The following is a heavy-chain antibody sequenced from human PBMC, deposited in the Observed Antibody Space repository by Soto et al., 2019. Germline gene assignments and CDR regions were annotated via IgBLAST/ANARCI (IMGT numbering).Heavy chain of an antibody. CDR1: GGTINSGDYF. Sequence: PSETLSLTCSVSGGTINSGDYFWSWIRQPPGKGLEWIGSIFYTGSTYYSPSLKSRASMSMDTSKNLLSLRLRSLTAADTAVYFCARVKATLYRDYYFDYCGQGTLVTVSS. V-gene: IGHV4-30-4*01. CDR2: IFYTGST. D-gene: IGHD5-12*01. CDR3: ARVKATLYRDYYFDY. J-gene: IGHJ4*02.